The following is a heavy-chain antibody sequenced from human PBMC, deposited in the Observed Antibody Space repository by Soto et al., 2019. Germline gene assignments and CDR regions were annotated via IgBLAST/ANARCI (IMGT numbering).Heavy chain of an antibody. Sequence: QITLKESGPTLVKPTQTLTLTCSFSGFSHRSSGEGVGWIRQPPGKALEWLALIYWDDDKRYSPSLKNRLTVTKDTSKNQVVLTMTNMDPVDTATYYCAHHQLVPYGMDVWGQATTVTVSS. CDR1: GFSHRSSGEG. CDR3: AHHQLVPYGMDV. D-gene: IGHD6-13*01. J-gene: IGHJ6*02. V-gene: IGHV2-5*02. CDR2: IYWDDDK.